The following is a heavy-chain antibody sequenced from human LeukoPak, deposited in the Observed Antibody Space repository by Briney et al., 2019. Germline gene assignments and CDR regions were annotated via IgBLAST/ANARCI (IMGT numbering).Heavy chain of an antibody. CDR2: ISHTGIT. J-gene: IGHJ4*02. Sequence: PSETLSLICTVSGASITNYYWSWIRQPPGKGLEWIGYISHTGITNYNPSLESRVIISADTSRNQFSLKLTSMTAADTAVYYCARFRSAADHPDSWGQGTLVTVSS. V-gene: IGHV4-59*01. D-gene: IGHD1-14*01. CDR1: GASITNYY. CDR3: ARFRSAADHPDS.